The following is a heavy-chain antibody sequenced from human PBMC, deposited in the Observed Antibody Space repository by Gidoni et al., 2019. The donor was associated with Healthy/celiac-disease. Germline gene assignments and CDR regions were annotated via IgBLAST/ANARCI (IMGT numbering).Heavy chain of an antibody. D-gene: IGHD3-22*01. V-gene: IGHV4-39*01. CDR2: IYYSGST. J-gene: IGHJ4*02. CDR3: ARLFYDSSGYHFDY. Sequence: QLQLQESGPGLVKPSETLSLTCTVSGGSISSSSYYWGWIRQPPGKGLEWIGSIYYSGSTYYNPSLKSRVTISVDTSKNQFSLKLSSVTAADTAVYYCARLFYDSSGYHFDYWGQGTLVTVSS. CDR1: GGSISSSSYY.